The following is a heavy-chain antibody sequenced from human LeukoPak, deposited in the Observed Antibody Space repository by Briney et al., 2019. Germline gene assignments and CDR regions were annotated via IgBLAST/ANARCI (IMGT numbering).Heavy chain of an antibody. CDR2: FDPEDGET. V-gene: IGHV1-24*01. CDR1: GYTLTELS. Sequence: ASVKVSCKVSGYTLTELSMHWVRQAPGKGLEWMGGFDPEDGETIYAQKFQGRVTMTTDTSTSTAYMELRSLRSDDTAMYYCARGDDYGDYGYYFDYWGQGTLVTVSS. CDR3: ARGDDYGDYGYYFDY. J-gene: IGHJ4*02. D-gene: IGHD4-17*01.